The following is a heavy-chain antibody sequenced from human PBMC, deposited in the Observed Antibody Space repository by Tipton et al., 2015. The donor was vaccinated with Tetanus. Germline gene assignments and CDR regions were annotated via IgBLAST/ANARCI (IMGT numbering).Heavy chain of an antibody. CDR3: ARQITAADAFDT. D-gene: IGHD3-16*01. CDR2: IYYSGGT. V-gene: IGHV4-59*08. J-gene: IGHJ3*02. CDR1: GGSISSDY. Sequence: TLSLTCSVSGGSISSDYWIWIRQPPGKGLEWIGYIYYSGGTNYNPSLKSRVTILVDTSKNQFSLKLSSVTAADTAVYYCARQITAADAFDTWGQGTMVTVSS.